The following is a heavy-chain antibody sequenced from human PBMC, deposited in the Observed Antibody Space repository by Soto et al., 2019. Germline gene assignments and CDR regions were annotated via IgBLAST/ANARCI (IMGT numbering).Heavy chain of an antibody. CDR3: ARASTGDIVATIPGLYFDY. Sequence: QVQLVESGGGLVKPGGSLRLSCAASGFTFSDYYMSWIRQAPGKGLEWVSYISSSGSTIYYADSVKGRFTISRDNAKNSLYLQMNSLRAEDTAVYYCARASTGDIVATIPGLYFDYWGQGTLVTASS. J-gene: IGHJ4*02. D-gene: IGHD5-12*01. CDR2: ISSSGSTI. V-gene: IGHV3-11*01. CDR1: GFTFSDYY.